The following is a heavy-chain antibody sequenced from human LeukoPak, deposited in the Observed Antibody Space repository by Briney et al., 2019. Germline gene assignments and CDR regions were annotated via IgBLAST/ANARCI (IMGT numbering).Heavy chain of an antibody. CDR3: AREGTAMVRNAFDI. V-gene: IGHV4-30-2*01. CDR1: GGSISSGGYS. D-gene: IGHD5-18*01. J-gene: IGHJ3*02. Sequence: PSETLSLTCAVSGGSISSGGYSWSWIRQPPGKGLEWIGYIYHSGSTYYNPSLKSRVTISVDRSKNQFSLKLSSVTAADTAVYYCAREGTAMVRNAFDIWGQGTMVTVSS. CDR2: IYHSGST.